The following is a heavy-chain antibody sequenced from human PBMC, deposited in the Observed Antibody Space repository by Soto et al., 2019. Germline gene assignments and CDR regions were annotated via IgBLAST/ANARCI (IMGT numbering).Heavy chain of an antibody. CDR1: GYTFTSYG. CDR3: ARDVWSIAAAGDYYYYGMDV. V-gene: IGHV1-18*01. CDR2: ISAYNGNT. Sequence: QVQLVQSGAEVKKPGASVKVSCKASGYTFTSYGISWVRQAPGQVREWMGWISAYNGNTNYAQKLQGRVTMTTDTSTITAYMELRSLRSDDTAVYYCARDVWSIAAAGDYYYYGMDVWGQGTTVTVSS. D-gene: IGHD6-13*01. J-gene: IGHJ6*02.